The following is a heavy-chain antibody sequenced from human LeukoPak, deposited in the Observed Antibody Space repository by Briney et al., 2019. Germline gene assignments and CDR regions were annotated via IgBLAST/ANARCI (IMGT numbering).Heavy chain of an antibody. D-gene: IGHD1-26*01. J-gene: IGHJ4*02. V-gene: IGHV4-34*01. CDR3: ARRPPIVGATSLDY. Sequence: SETLSLTCTVSGGSISSYYWSWIRQPPGKGLEWIGEINHSGSTNYNPSLKSRVTISVDTSKNQFSLKLSSVTAADTAVYYCARRPPIVGATSLDYWGQGTLVTVSS. CDR2: INHSGST. CDR1: GGSISSYY.